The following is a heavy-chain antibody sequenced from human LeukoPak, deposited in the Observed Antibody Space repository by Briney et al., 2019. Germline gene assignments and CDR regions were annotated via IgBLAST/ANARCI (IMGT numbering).Heavy chain of an antibody. CDR1: GFTFSSYE. D-gene: IGHD3-10*01. CDR2: ITSSDSTT. J-gene: IGHJ4*02. CDR3: ARGGVDYYGSGTYYLMYYFDY. V-gene: IGHV3-48*03. Sequence: GGSLRLSCVASGFTFSSYEMNWVRQAPGKGLEWLSYITSSDSTTHYADSVKGRFTISRDDAQNSLYLQMNSLRVEDTAVYFCARGGVDYYGSGTYYLMYYFDYWGQGALVTVSS.